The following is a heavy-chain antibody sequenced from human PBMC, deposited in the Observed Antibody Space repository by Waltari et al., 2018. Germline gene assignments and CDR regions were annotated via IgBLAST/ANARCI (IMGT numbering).Heavy chain of an antibody. J-gene: IGHJ4*02. Sequence: QVQLQESGPGLVKPSETLSLSCTVSGYSISSRYYWGWIRQPPGKGVEWIGSIYHSVSTYYKPSLKSRVSISVDTSKNQFSLKLRSVTAADTAVYYCARVVAGNVDYWGQGTLVTVSS. CDR2: IYHSVST. CDR1: GYSISSRYY. CDR3: ARVVAGNVDY. D-gene: IGHD6-13*01. V-gene: IGHV4-38-2*02.